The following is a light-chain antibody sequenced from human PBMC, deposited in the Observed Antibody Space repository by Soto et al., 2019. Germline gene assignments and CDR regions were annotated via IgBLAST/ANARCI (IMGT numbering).Light chain of an antibody. CDR1: QSVRSN. CDR2: GAS. V-gene: IGKV3-15*01. CDR3: QQYARWPVT. Sequence: EIVMTQSPATLSVSPRERATLSCRASQSVRSNLAWYQQKPGQAPRLLIYGASTRATGIPARFSGSGSGTEFTLTIDRLQSADFAVYYCQQYARWPVTCGGGTKVDIK. J-gene: IGKJ4*01.